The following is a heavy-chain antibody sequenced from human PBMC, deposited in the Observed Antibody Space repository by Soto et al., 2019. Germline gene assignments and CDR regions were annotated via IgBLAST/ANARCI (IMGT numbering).Heavy chain of an antibody. D-gene: IGHD1-26*01. V-gene: IGHV4-39*01. CDR2: IYYSGST. CDR3: ARRPGGSYHTGAMDA. J-gene: IGHJ6*02. Sequence: RQPPGKGLEWIGSIYYSGSTYYNPSLKSRVTISVDTSKNQFSLKLSSVTAADTAVYYCARRPGGSYHTGAMDAGGQGTTVT.